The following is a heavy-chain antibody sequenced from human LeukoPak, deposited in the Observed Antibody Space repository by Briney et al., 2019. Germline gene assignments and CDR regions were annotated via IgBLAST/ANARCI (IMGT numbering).Heavy chain of an antibody. J-gene: IGHJ4*02. D-gene: IGHD1-26*01. Sequence: ASVKVSCKASGGTFSSYAISWVRQAPGQGLEWMGGIIPIFGTANYAQKFQGRVTITTDEPTSTAYMELSSLRSEDTAVYYCARAGVGARGVDYWGQGTLVTVSS. V-gene: IGHV1-69*05. CDR3: ARAGVGARGVDY. CDR2: IIPIFGTA. CDR1: GGTFSSYA.